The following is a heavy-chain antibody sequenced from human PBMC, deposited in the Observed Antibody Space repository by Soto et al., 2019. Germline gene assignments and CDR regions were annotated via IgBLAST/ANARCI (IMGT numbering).Heavy chain of an antibody. Sequence: EVQLLESGGGLVQPGRSLRLSCAASGFTFSSYAMSWVRQAPGKGLEWVSAISRSGGTTYYADSVKGRFTISRDNSKNTLFLQMNSLRAEATAVYYCAKFFVETGGSSGWPWSFHYWGQGTLVTVSS. CDR1: GFTFSSYA. CDR2: ISRSGGTT. V-gene: IGHV3-23*01. D-gene: IGHD6-25*01. CDR3: AKFFVETGGSSGWPWSFHY. J-gene: IGHJ4*02.